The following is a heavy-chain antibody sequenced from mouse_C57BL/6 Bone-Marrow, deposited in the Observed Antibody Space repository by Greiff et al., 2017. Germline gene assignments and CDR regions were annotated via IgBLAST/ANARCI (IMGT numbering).Heavy chain of an antibody. J-gene: IGHJ3*01. Sequence: EVMLVESGGDLVKPGGSLKLSCAASGFTFSSYGMSWVRQTPDKRLEWVSTISSGGSYTYYSDSEKGRFTISRDNAKNTLYLQMISLKSEATARYYWARRVYGYVPMFAYWCQGTLVTVAA. D-gene: IGHD2-2*01. CDR3: ARRVYGYVPMFAY. CDR1: GFTFSSYG. V-gene: IGHV5-6*02. CDR2: ISSGGSYT.